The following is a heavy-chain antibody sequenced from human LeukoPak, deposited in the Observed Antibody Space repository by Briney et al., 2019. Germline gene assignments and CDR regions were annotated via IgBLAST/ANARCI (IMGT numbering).Heavy chain of an antibody. CDR2: VSYSGST. J-gene: IGHJ4*02. D-gene: IGHD1-1*01. V-gene: IGHV4-59*04. CDR1: GASISNNY. CDR3: ATRSYNWNDVVFDY. Sequence: PSKTLSLTCTVSGASISNNYWSWIRQSPGKGLQYIGYVSYSGSTYYNPSLKSRVTISVDTSKNQFSLKLSSVTAADTAVYYCATRSYNWNDVVFDYWGQGTLVTVSS.